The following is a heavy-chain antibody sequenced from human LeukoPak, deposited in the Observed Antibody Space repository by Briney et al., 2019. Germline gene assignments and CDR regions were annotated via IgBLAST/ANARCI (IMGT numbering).Heavy chain of an antibody. CDR1: GDSISSGGYH. J-gene: IGHJ4*02. D-gene: IGHD2-15*01. Sequence: KASETLSLTCTVSGDSISSGGYHWNWIRQRPGKGLEWIGYIYDSGSTYYSPSLKSRLTISVDTSKNQFSLRLNSVTAADTAVYYCARGFAGGSSPLFDDWGQGTLVTVSS. V-gene: IGHV4-31*03. CDR3: ARGFAGGSSPLFDD. CDR2: IYDSGST.